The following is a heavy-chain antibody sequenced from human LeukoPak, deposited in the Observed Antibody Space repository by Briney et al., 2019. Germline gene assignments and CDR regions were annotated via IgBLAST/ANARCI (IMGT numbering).Heavy chain of an antibody. D-gene: IGHD4-11*01. Sequence: GGSLRLSCAASGFTFSSYAMSWVRQAPGKGLEWVSAISGSGGSTYYADSVKGRFTISRDNSKNTLYLQMNSLRAEDTAVYYCAKDPSRYSNHDYYYYYMDVWGKGTTVTVSS. CDR3: AKDPSRYSNHDYYYYYMDV. CDR2: ISGSGGST. V-gene: IGHV3-23*01. CDR1: GFTFSSYA. J-gene: IGHJ6*03.